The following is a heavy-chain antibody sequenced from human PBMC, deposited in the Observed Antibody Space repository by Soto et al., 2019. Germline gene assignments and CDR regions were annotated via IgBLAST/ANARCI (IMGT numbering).Heavy chain of an antibody. Sequence: QMQLEQSGPEVKKPGTSVKVSCKASGFTFTSSAFQWVRQARGQRLEWIGWIAVGSGYTNYAPRVQDSVTLARDISTATTYMELSRLTSEDTAIYYCAAAATAWQQMVPSDYWGQGTLVTVSS. CDR1: GFTFTSSA. CDR3: AAAATAWQQMVPSDY. V-gene: IGHV1-58*01. D-gene: IGHD2-8*01. CDR2: IAVGSGYT. J-gene: IGHJ4*02.